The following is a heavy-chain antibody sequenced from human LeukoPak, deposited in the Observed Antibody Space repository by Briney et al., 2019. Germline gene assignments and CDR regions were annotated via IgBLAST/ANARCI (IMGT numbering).Heavy chain of an antibody. V-gene: IGHV3-74*01. CDR1: GNYW. CDR2: VNSDGSWT. CDR3: AKRPDYYDSSGYYFGY. J-gene: IGHJ4*02. Sequence: GGSLRLSCAASGNYWMHWVRQAPGKGLVWVSHVNSDGSWTSHADSVKGRFTISKDNSKNTLYLQMNSLRAEDTAVYYCAKRPDYYDSSGYYFGYWGQGTLVTVSS. D-gene: IGHD3-22*01.